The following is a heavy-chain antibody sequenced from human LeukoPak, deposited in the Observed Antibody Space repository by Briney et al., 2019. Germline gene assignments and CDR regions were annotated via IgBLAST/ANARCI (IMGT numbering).Heavy chain of an antibody. J-gene: IGHJ4*02. CDR2: INHSGST. CDR1: GGSFSGYY. CDR3: ARPVTDY. Sequence: PSETLSLTCAVYGGSFSGYYWSWIRQPPGKGLECIGEINHSGSTNYNPSLKSRVTISVDTSKNQFSLKLSSVTAADTAVYYCARPVTDYWGQGTLVTVSS. V-gene: IGHV4-34*01. D-gene: IGHD4-23*01.